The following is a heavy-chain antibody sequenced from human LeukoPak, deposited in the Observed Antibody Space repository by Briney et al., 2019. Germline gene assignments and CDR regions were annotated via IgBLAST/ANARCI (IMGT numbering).Heavy chain of an antibody. J-gene: IGHJ4*02. Sequence: GGSLRLSCAASGFTVSSNYMNWVRQAPGKGLEWVSVIYGGGNIYYADSVKGRFTISRDNAKNSLYLQMNSLRAEDTAVYYCARGVQLWLPYFDYWGQGTLVTVSS. CDR1: GFTVSSNY. V-gene: IGHV3-53*01. CDR3: ARGVQLWLPYFDY. D-gene: IGHD5-18*01. CDR2: IYGGGNI.